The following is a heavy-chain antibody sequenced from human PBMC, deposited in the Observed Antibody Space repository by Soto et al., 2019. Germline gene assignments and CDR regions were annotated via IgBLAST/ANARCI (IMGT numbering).Heavy chain of an antibody. Sequence: SETLSLTCAVYGGSFSGYYWSWIRQPPGKGLEWIGEINHSGKTNYNPSLTSRVTISVDTSKNQFSLKLSTVTAADTAVYYCARDGYSGPLPDYWGQGTLVTVSS. J-gene: IGHJ4*02. CDR3: ARDGYSGPLPDY. V-gene: IGHV4-34*01. CDR2: INHSGKT. D-gene: IGHD5-12*01. CDR1: GGSFSGYY.